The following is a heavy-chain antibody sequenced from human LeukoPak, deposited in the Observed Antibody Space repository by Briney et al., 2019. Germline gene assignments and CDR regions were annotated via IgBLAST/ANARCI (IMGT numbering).Heavy chain of an antibody. D-gene: IGHD2-15*01. J-gene: IGHJ1*01. CDR2: ISSSGSTI. CDR3: AVPRYCSGGSCRELYFQH. CDR1: GFTFSSYE. V-gene: IGHV3-48*03. Sequence: GGSLRLSCAASGFTFSSYEMNWVRQAPGKGLEWVSCISSSGSTIYYADSVKGRFTISRDNAKNSLYLQMNSLRAEDTAVYYCAVPRYCSGGSCRELYFQHWGQGTLVTVSS.